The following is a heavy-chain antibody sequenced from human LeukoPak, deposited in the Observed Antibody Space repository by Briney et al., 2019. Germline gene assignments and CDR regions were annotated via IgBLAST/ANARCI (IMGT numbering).Heavy chain of an antibody. V-gene: IGHV1-18*01. J-gene: IGHJ6*03. CDR1: GYTFTSYG. D-gene: IGHD6-6*01. Sequence: GASVKVSCKASGYTFTSYGISWERQAPGQGLEWMGWISAYNGNTNYAQKFQGRVTITTDESTSTAYMELSSLRSEDTAVYYCATERAARPYYYYYYMDVWGKGTTVTVSS. CDR3: ATERAARPYYYYYYMDV. CDR2: ISAYNGNT.